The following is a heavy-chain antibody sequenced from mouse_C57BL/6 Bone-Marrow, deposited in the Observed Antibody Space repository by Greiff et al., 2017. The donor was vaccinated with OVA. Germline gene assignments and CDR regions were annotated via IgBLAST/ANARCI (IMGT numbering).Heavy chain of an antibody. CDR2: IDPSDSYT. V-gene: IGHV1-50*01. Sequence: QVQLKQSGAELVKPGASVKLSCKASGYTFTSYWMQWVKQRPGQGLEWIGEIDPSDSYTNYNQKFKGKATLTVDTSSSTAYMQLSSLTSEDSAVYYCARELLRYWGQGTTLTVSS. CDR1: GYTFTSYW. CDR3: ARELLRY. J-gene: IGHJ2*01. D-gene: IGHD1-1*01.